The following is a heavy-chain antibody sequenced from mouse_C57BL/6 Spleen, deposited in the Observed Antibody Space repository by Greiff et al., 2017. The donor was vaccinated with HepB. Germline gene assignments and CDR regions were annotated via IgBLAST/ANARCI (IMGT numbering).Heavy chain of an antibody. CDR1: GYSITSGYY. CDR3: ARKGGLYAMDY. CDR2: ISYDGSN. Sequence: DVQLQESGPGLVKPSQSLSLTCSVTGYSITSGYYWNWIRQFPGNKLEWMGYISYDGSNNYNPSLKNRITITRDTSKNQFFLKLNSVTTEDTATYCCARKGGLYAMDYWGQGTSVTVSS. J-gene: IGHJ4*01. V-gene: IGHV3-6*01.